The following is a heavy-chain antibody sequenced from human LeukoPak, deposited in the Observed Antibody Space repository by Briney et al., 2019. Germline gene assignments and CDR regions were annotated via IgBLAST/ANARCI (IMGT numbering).Heavy chain of an antibody. J-gene: IGHJ4*02. CDR2: IYYSGST. V-gene: IGHV4-59*01. D-gene: IGHD5-12*01. Sequence: PSETLPLTCTVSGGSISSYYWSWIRQPPGKGLEWIGYIYYSGSTNYNPSLKSRVTISVDTSKNQFSLKLSSVTAADTAVYYCARGSGYGFEIDYWGQGTLVTVSS. CDR3: ARGSGYGFEIDY. CDR1: GGSISSYY.